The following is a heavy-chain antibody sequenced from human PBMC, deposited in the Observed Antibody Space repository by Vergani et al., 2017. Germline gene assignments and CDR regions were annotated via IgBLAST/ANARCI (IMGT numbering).Heavy chain of an antibody. CDR3: PRAYTGYDPFDY. D-gene: IGHD5-12*01. CDR2: IYPDDSDT. J-gene: IGHJ4*02. CDR1: GYIFTTYW. V-gene: IGHV5-51*01. Sequence: EVQLVQSEAEVRKPGESLKISCKGSGYIFTTYWIAWVRQLPGRGLEWMGIIYPDDSDTRYSPSFQGQVTISVDKSISAAYLQWSSLKASDTAIYYCPRAYTGYDPFDYCRQGTLVTVSS.